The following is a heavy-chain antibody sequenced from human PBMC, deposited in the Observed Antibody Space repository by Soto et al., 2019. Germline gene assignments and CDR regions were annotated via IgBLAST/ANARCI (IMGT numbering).Heavy chain of an antibody. CDR1: GGSISSSSYY. V-gene: IGHV4-39*01. CDR3: ARQGDYYDSSGSLDY. D-gene: IGHD3-22*01. Sequence: LTCTVSGGSISSSSYYWGWIRQPPGKGLEWIGSIYYSGSTYYNPSLKSRVTISVDTSKNQFSLKLSSVTAADTAVYYCARQGDYYDSSGSLDYWGQGTLVTVSS. J-gene: IGHJ4*02. CDR2: IYYSGST.